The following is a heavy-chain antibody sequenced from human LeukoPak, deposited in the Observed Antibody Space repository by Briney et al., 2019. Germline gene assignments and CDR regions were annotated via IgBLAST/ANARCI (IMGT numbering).Heavy chain of an antibody. CDR2: IKEDGSVK. Sequence: PGGSLRLSCTASGFTFRSHWMTWVRQSPGKGLEWVANIKEDGSVKYYVDSVKGRFTISRDNTKNELYLQMSSLRADDTAVYFCARDSTWVLDYWGQGTLVTVSS. J-gene: IGHJ4*02. CDR3: ARDSTWVLDY. V-gene: IGHV3-7*03. D-gene: IGHD1-26*01. CDR1: GFTFRSHW.